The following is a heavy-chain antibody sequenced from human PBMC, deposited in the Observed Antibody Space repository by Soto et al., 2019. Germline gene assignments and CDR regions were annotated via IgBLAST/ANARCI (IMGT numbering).Heavy chain of an antibody. CDR2: ISGSGGST. V-gene: IGHV3-23*01. Sequence: PGGSLRLSWAASGFTFSKYVVNWVRQAPGKGLEWVSAISGSGGSTYSADSVKGRFTISRDNSKNTLYLQMNSLRAEDTAVYYCAKEFAYCNSAICYSGVDHWGQGALVTVSS. D-gene: IGHD2-2*02. J-gene: IGHJ4*02. CDR1: GFTFSKYV. CDR3: AKEFAYCNSAICYSGVDH.